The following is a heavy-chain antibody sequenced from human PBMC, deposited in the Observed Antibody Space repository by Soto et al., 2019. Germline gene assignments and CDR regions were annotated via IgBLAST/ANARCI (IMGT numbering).Heavy chain of an antibody. J-gene: IGHJ3*02. D-gene: IGHD2-2*01. CDR3: ASADPNCSSTSCLYAFDI. CDR2: IYYSGST. V-gene: IGHV4-59*01. CDR1: GGSLSSYY. Sequence: SETLSLTCTVSGGSLSSYYLSWIRTPPGKGLEWIGYIYYSGSTNYNPSLKSRVTISVDTSKNQFSLKLSSVTAADTAVYYCASADPNCSSTSCLYAFDIWGQGTMVTVSS.